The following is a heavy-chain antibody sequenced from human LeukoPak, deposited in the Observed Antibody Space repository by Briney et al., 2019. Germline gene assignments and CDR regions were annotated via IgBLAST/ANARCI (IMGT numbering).Heavy chain of an antibody. V-gene: IGHV3-30*18. CDR3: AKDWHSSGWYYFDY. Sequence: PGGSLRLSCAASGFTFSSYGMHWVRQAPGKGLEWVAVISYDGSNKYYADSVKGRFTISRDNPKNTLYLQMNSLRAEDTAVYYCAKDWHSSGWYYFDYWGQGTLVTVSS. CDR1: GFTFSSYG. CDR2: ISYDGSNK. D-gene: IGHD6-19*01. J-gene: IGHJ4*02.